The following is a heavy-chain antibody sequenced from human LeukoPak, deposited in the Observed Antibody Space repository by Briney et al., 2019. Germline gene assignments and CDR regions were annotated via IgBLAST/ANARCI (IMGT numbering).Heavy chain of an antibody. CDR1: GGIFSSYA. CDR2: IIPIFGTA. D-gene: IGHD3-22*01. J-gene: IGHJ4*02. Sequence: ASVKVSCKASGGIFSSYAISWVRQAPGQGLEWMGGIIPIFGTANYAQKFQGRVTITADESTSTAYMELSSLRSEDTAVYYCARVEFHSDTSGHYANVFEYWGQGTLVTVSS. V-gene: IGHV1-69*13. CDR3: ARVEFHSDTSGHYANVFEY.